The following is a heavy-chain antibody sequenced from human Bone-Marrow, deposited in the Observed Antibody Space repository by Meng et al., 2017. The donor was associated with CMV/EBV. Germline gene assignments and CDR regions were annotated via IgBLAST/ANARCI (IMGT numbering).Heavy chain of an antibody. J-gene: IGHJ6*02. CDR3: ARDSVRAHKTGDFSEYFYGMDV. D-gene: IGHD3-3*01. V-gene: IGHV3-21*03. CDR2: ISMSGNYI. Sequence: GESLKISCAASGFSFDSYSLNWVRQAPGKGLEWLSSISMSGNYIYYADAVKGRFTISKDSGKNSLLLQMDSLRVDDTGLYFRARDSVRAHKTGDFSEYFYGMDVWGQGTTVTVSS. CDR1: GFSFDSYS.